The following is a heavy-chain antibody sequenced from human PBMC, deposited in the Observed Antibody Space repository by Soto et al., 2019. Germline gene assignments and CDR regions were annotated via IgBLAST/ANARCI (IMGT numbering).Heavy chain of an antibody. Sequence: QVQLVQSGAEVKKPGSSVKVSCKASGGTFSSYAISWVRQAPGQGLEWMGGIIPIFGTANYAQKFQGRVTIAADESTSTAYMDLSRLIAEDAAVYYCRRDLGGWDYGDYVDAFDIWGQGTMVTVSS. CDR3: RRDLGGWDYGDYVDAFDI. V-gene: IGHV1-69*01. CDR2: IIPIFGTA. J-gene: IGHJ3*02. D-gene: IGHD4-17*01. CDR1: GGTFSSYA.